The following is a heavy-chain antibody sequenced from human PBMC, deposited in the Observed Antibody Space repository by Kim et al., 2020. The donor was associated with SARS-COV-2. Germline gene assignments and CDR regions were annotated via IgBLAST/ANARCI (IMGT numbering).Heavy chain of an antibody. D-gene: IGHD1-1*01. J-gene: IGHJ4*02. CDR1: GYTFTNYA. CDR3: ARGIWTHHHGTYYFDY. CDR2: INAGNGNT. V-gene: IGHV1-3*01. Sequence: ASVKVSCKASGYTFTNYAMNWVRQAPGQGLEWMGWINAGNGNTKYTQKFQGRVTLTRDTSATTAYMGLSSLRSEDTAVYYCARGIWTHHHGTYYFDYWGQGTLVTVSS.